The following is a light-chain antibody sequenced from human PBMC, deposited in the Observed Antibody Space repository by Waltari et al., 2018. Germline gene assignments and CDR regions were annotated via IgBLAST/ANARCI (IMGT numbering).Light chain of an antibody. V-gene: IGKV3-20*01. CDR2: GAY. J-gene: IGKJ1*01. Sequence: IVLTQSPGTLSLSPGERATLSCRASQSVNTHLAWYQQKPGQAPRLLIYGAYTRAAGIPDRFSGSGFGTDFSLTISRLEAEDFAVYYCQHHVRLPATFGQGTKVEIK. CDR1: QSVNTH. CDR3: QHHVRLPAT.